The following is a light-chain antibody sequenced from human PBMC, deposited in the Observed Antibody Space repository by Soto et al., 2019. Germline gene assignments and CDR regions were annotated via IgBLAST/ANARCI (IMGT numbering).Light chain of an antibody. CDR3: SSYTSSSTLGAV. J-gene: IGLJ2*01. Sequence: QSALTQPASVSGSPGQSITISCTGTSSDVGGYNYVSWYQQHPGKAPKLMIYEVSNRPSGVSNRFSGSKSGNTASLTTSGLQAEDEADYYCSSYTSSSTLGAVFGGGTKLTVL. CDR1: SSDVGGYNY. V-gene: IGLV2-14*01. CDR2: EVS.